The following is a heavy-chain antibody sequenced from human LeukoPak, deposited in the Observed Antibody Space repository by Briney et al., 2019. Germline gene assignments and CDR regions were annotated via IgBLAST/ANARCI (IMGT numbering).Heavy chain of an antibody. J-gene: IGHJ5*02. V-gene: IGHV1-2*06. Sequence: ASVKVSCKTSGYIFACYHIHWVRQAPGQGLEWMGRINPNSGGTNYAQKFQGRATMTRDTSITTAYMELTRLRSDDTAVYYCAREKTDYYDNGGYHDPWGQGTLVTVSS. D-gene: IGHD3-22*01. CDR1: GYIFACYH. CDR3: AREKTDYYDNGGYHDP. CDR2: INPNSGGT.